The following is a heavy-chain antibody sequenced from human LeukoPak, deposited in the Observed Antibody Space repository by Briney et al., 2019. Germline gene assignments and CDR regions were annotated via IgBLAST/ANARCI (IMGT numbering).Heavy chain of an antibody. J-gene: IGHJ4*02. CDR3: ARGLGPIPGRTTVPYFDY. CDR1: GGSFSGYY. CDR2: INHSGST. Sequence: PSETLSLTCAVYGGSFSGYYWSWIRQPPGKGLEWIGEINHSGSTNYNPSLKSRVTISVDTSKNQFSLKLSSVTAADTAVYYCARGLGPIPGRTTVPYFDYWGQGTLVTVSS. D-gene: IGHD4-17*01. V-gene: IGHV4-34*01.